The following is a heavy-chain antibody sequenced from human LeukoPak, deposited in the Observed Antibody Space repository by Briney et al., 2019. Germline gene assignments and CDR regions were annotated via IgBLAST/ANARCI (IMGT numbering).Heavy chain of an antibody. D-gene: IGHD6-13*01. J-gene: IGHJ3*01. CDR2: VYHSGST. CDR3: AGGDYSSSFDF. V-gene: IGHV4-4*02. Sequence: SGTLSLTCAVSGGSISSSNWWSWVRQPPGKGLEWIGEVYHSGSTNNNPSLKSRVTISIDKSKHQFSLKLTSVTAADTAVYYCAGGDYSSSFDFWGQGTMVTVSS. CDR1: GGSISSSNW.